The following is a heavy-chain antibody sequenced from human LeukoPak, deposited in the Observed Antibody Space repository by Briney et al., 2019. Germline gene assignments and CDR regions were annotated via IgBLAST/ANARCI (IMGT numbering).Heavy chain of an antibody. CDR3: ARDLKIAAAGSYYYYGMDV. CDR1: GYTFTSYG. J-gene: IGHJ6*02. D-gene: IGHD6-13*01. V-gene: IGHV1-18*01. Sequence: GASVKVSCKASGYTFTSYGISWVRQAPGQGLEWMGWISAYNGNTNYAQKLQGRVTMTTDTSTSTAYMELRSLRSDDTAVYYCARDLKIAAAGSYYYYGMDVWGQGTTVTVSS. CDR2: ISAYNGNT.